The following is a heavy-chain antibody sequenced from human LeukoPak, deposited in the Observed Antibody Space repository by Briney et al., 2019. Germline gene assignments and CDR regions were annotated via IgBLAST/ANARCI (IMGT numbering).Heavy chain of an antibody. J-gene: IGHJ4*02. CDR3: ARDKGATVTTGLFDY. D-gene: IGHD4-11*01. CDR1: GGSLTSGDYY. CDR2: IYYSGST. Sequence: PSETLSLTCTVSGGSLTSGDYYWTWIRQHPGKGLEWIGYIYYSGSTHYNPSLKSRFNISVDRSKNQFSLKLSSVTAADTAVYYCARDKGATVTTGLFDYWGQGTLVTVSS. V-gene: IGHV4-31*03.